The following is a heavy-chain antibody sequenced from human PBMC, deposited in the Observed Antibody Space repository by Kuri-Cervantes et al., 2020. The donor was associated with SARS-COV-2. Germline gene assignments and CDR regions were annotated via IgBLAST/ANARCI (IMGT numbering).Heavy chain of an antibody. CDR2: INPSGGST. Sequence: ASVKVSCKASGYTFTSYYMHWVRQAPGQGLEWMGIINPSGGSTSYAQKFQGRVTMTRDTSTCTVYMELSSLRSEDTAVYYCARGANTKRLLNIVVANNWFDPWGQGTLVTVSS. J-gene: IGHJ5*02. CDR1: GYTFTSYY. CDR3: ARGANTKRLLNIVVANNWFDP. D-gene: IGHD2-15*01. V-gene: IGHV1-46*03.